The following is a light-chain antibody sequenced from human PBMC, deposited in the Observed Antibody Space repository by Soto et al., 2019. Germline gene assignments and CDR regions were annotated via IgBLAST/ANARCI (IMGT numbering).Light chain of an antibody. J-gene: IGLJ1*01. V-gene: IGLV1-47*02. CDR1: DSNIGSNS. Sequence: QSALTQEPSASGAAGQGVTVSCSGSDSNIGSNSVYWYQHLPKTAPKLLIYYSNQRPSGVPDRFSGSRSGTSASLAISGIRSEDEADYYCAAWDGSLRACVFGTGTKVTVL. CDR3: AAWDGSLRACV. CDR2: YSN.